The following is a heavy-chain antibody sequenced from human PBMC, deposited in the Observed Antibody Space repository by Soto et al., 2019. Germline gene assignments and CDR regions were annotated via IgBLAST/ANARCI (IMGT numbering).Heavy chain of an antibody. Sequence: QVQLVQSGAEVKKPGASVKVSCKASGYTFTSYAMHWVRQAPGQRLEWMGWINAGNGNTKYSQKFQGRVTITRDTSASTAYMELSSLRSEDTAVYYCARARVGVRGVIDYWGQGTLVTVSS. J-gene: IGHJ4*02. V-gene: IGHV1-3*01. CDR2: INAGNGNT. D-gene: IGHD3-10*01. CDR1: GYTFTSYA. CDR3: ARARVGVRGVIDY.